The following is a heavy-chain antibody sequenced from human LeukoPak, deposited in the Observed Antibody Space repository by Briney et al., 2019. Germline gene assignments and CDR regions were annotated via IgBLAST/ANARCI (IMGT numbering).Heavy chain of an antibody. D-gene: IGHD2-15*01. CDR1: GFTFSSYS. CDR2: ISSSSSYI. CDR3: ARVRYCSGGSCYGNWYDP. Sequence: GGSLRLSCAASGFTFSSYSINWVRQAPGKGLEWVSSISSSSSYIYYADSVKGRFTISRDNAKNSLYLQMNSLRAEDTAVYYCARVRYCSGGSCYGNWYDPWGQGTLVTVSS. J-gene: IGHJ5*02. V-gene: IGHV3-21*01.